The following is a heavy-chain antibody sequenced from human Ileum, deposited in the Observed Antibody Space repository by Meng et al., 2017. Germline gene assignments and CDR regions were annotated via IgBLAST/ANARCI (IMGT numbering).Heavy chain of an antibody. CDR3: ARGVGDIRVGFDY. CDR2: IHHSGRT. Sequence: QVHLKEAGPGLVRPSGTLSLTCEVSGDSVSKTNWWDWLRQSPGKGLEWIGEIHHSGRTNFIASLQSRATISLDESKNQFSLTLTSVTATDTAVYYCARGVGDIRVGFDYWGQGILVTVSS. V-gene: IGHV4-4*02. J-gene: IGHJ4*02. CDR1: GDSVSKTNW. D-gene: IGHD5-12*01.